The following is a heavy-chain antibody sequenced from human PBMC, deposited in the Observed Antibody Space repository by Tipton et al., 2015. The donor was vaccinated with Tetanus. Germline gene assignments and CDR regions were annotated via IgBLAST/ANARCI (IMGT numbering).Heavy chain of an antibody. D-gene: IGHD6-19*01. J-gene: IGHJ1*01. CDR1: GGSFSGYY. CDR3: ARGRGSIAVAGTIRH. Sequence: TLSLTCAVYGGSFSGYYWSWIRQPPGKGLEWIGEINHSGSTNYNPSLKSRVTISVDTSKNQFSLKLSSVTAADTAVYYCARGRGSIAVAGTIRHWGQGTLVTVSS. V-gene: IGHV4-34*01. CDR2: INHSGST.